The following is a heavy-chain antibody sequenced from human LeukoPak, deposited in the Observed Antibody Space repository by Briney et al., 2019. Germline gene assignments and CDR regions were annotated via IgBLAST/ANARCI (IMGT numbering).Heavy chain of an antibody. CDR3: AWSRIAARPYFDY. J-gene: IGHJ4*02. Sequence: GESLKTSCKGSGYSFNNYWIGWVRQMPGKGLEWMGIIYPGDSDTRYSPSFQGQVTISADKSIRTAYLQWSSLKASDTAMYYCAWSRIAARPYFDYWGQGTLVTVSS. CDR1: GYSFNNYW. D-gene: IGHD6-6*01. V-gene: IGHV5-51*01. CDR2: IYPGDSDT.